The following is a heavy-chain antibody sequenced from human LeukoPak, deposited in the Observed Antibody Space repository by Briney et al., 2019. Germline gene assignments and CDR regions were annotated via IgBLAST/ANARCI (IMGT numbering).Heavy chain of an antibody. Sequence: PGGSLRLSCTSSGFTFGDYAMSWFRQAPGKGLEWVGCIRSKAYGGTTEYAASVKGRCTISRDDSKSIAYLQMNSLKTEDTAVYYCTREGGISSSWYPRGSDAFDIWGQGTMVTVSS. J-gene: IGHJ3*02. CDR2: IRSKAYGGTT. CDR1: GFTFGDYA. D-gene: IGHD6-13*01. V-gene: IGHV3-49*03. CDR3: TREGGISSSWYPRGSDAFDI.